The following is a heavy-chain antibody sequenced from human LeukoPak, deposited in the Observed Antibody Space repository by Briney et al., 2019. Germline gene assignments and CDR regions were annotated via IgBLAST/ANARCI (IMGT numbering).Heavy chain of an antibody. V-gene: IGHV4-59*01. D-gene: IGHD3-10*01. Sequence: SETLSLTCTVSGVSISSYYWSWIRQPPGKGLEWIGYIYYSGSTNYNPSLKSRVTISVDTSKIQFSLKLSSVTAADTAVYYCARVAGIRDYFDYWGQGTLVTVSS. CDR1: GVSISSYY. J-gene: IGHJ4*02. CDR2: IYYSGST. CDR3: ARVAGIRDYFDY.